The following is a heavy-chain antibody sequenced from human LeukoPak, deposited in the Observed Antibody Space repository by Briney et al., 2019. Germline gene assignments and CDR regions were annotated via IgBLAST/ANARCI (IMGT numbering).Heavy chain of an antibody. CDR3: ARDILTGSQSRFQH. Sequence: GGSLRLSCGASGFTFSTYSMTWVRQAPGKGLEWVSYISSSSRTIFYADSVKGRFTISRDNAKNSLYLQMNSLRVEDTAVYYCARDILTGSQSRFQHWGQGTLVTVSS. CDR2: ISSSSRTI. CDR1: GFTFSTYS. D-gene: IGHD3-9*01. J-gene: IGHJ1*01. V-gene: IGHV3-48*04.